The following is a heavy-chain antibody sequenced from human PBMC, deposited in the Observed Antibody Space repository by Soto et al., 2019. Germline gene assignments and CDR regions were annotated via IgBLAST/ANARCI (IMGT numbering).Heavy chain of an antibody. D-gene: IGHD3-22*01. J-gene: IGHJ4*02. Sequence: GGSLRLSCAASGFTFSSYWMHWVRQAPGKGLVWVSRMNSDGSSTSYADSVKGRFTISRDNAKNTLYLQMNSLRAEDTAVYYCARDPGYFYDGSGYLDYWGQGTLVTVSS. CDR1: GFTFSSYW. CDR2: MNSDGSST. CDR3: ARDPGYFYDGSGYLDY. V-gene: IGHV3-74*01.